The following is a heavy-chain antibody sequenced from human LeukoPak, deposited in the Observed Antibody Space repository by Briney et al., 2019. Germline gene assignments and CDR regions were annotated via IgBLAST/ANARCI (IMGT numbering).Heavy chain of an antibody. J-gene: IGHJ4*02. Sequence: SETLSLTCTVSGGSISSGDYYWSWIRQPPGKGLEWIGYIYYSGSTYYNPSLKSRVTISVDTSKNQFSLKLSSVTAADTAVYYCARVDLGYCSGGSCYPFDYWGQGTLVTVSS. CDR3: ARVDLGYCSGGSCYPFDY. V-gene: IGHV4-30-4*01. CDR2: IYYSGST. D-gene: IGHD2-15*01. CDR1: GGSISSGDYY.